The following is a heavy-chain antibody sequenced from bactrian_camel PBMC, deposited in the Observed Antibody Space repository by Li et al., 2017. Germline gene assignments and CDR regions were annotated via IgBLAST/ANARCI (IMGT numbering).Heavy chain of an antibody. Sequence: VQLVESGGGLVQFGGSLRLSCAASGNTDTRRCMAWFRQVPGNEREGVADIDEDGRTGYADSVKGRFTISQDKLRSTVYLQMNSLKPEDTGVYYCAAAYQITVRDRCTYRGQGTQVTVS. CDR1: GNTDTRRC. D-gene: IGHD5*01. CDR2: IDEDGRT. V-gene: IGHV3S53*01. CDR3: AAAYQITVRDRCTY. J-gene: IGHJ4*01.